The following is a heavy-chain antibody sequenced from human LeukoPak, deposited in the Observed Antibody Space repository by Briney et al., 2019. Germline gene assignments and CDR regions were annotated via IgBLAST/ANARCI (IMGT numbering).Heavy chain of an antibody. V-gene: IGHV3-21*01. CDR2: ISVRSNYI. CDR3: VRLRRNSDTSGFYYYYDF. D-gene: IGHD3-22*01. CDR1: GYTFSSYS. J-gene: IGHJ4*02. Sequence: PGGSLRLSCAASGYTFSSYSINWVRQAPGKGLEWVSSISVRSNYIYYADSVRGRFRISRDDARDSLYLQMNSLRAEDTAMHYCVRLRRNSDTSGFYYYYDFWGQGTLVTVSS.